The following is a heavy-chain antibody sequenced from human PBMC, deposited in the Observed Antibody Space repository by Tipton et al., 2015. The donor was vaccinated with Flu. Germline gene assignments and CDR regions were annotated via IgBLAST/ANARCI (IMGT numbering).Heavy chain of an antibody. J-gene: IGHJ4*02. CDR2: ISHTGSA. D-gene: IGHD2-21*02. V-gene: IGHV4-34*01. Sequence: TLSLTCAVYGGSFSGHYWSWIRQPPGKGLECIGEISHTGSANHNPSLKSRVIISVDTYKNQFSLKATPLTAADTAIYYCARKVTKSHHSLNYIDYWGQGTLVTVSS. CDR1: GGSFSGHY. CDR3: ARKVTKSHHSLNYIDY.